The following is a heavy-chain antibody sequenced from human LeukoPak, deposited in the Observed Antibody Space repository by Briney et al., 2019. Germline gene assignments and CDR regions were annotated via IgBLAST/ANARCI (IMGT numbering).Heavy chain of an antibody. Sequence: ASVKVSCKASGYTFTGYYMHWVRQAPGQGLEWMGRINPNSGGTNYAQKFQGRVTMTRDTSISTAYMELSRLRSDDTAVYYCARDRAGWKTFDYWGQGTLVTVSS. CDR3: ARDRAGWKTFDY. V-gene: IGHV1-2*06. CDR2: INPNSGGT. J-gene: IGHJ4*02. CDR1: GYTFTGYY. D-gene: IGHD6-19*01.